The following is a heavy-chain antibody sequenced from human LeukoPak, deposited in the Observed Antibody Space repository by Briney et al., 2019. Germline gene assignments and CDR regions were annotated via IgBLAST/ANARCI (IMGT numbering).Heavy chain of an antibody. D-gene: IGHD6-6*01. Sequence: PSQTLSLTCTVSGGSISSGGYYWSWIRQPPGKGLEWIGYIYHSGSTYYNPSLKSRVTISVDRSKNQFSLKLSSVTAADTAVYYCAREGGGMNSSSTDYWGQGTLVTVSS. V-gene: IGHV4-30-2*01. J-gene: IGHJ4*02. CDR3: AREGGGMNSSSTDY. CDR2: IYHSGST. CDR1: GGSISSGGYY.